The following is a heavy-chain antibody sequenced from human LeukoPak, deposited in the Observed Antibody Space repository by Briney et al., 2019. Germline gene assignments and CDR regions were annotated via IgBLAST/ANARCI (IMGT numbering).Heavy chain of an antibody. CDR3: ARRPFAAHWFDP. CDR2: IYYSGST. Sequence: PSETLSLTCTVSGGSISSYYWSWIRQPPGKGLEWIGYIYYSGSTNYNPSLKSRVTISVDTSKNQFSLKLSSVTAADTAVYYCARRPFAAHWFDPWGQGTLVTVSS. CDR1: GGSISSYY. J-gene: IGHJ5*02. V-gene: IGHV4-59*12. D-gene: IGHD3-10*01.